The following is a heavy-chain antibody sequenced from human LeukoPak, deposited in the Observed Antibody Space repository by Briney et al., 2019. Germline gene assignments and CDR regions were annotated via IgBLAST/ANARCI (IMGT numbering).Heavy chain of an antibody. J-gene: IGHJ2*01. CDR1: GFTFSNAW. Sequence: GGSLRLSCAASGFTFSNAWMSWVRQAPGKGLEWVGRIKSKTDGGTTDYAAPVKGRFTISRDDSKNTLYLQMNSQRAEDTAVYYCARDSTGYWYFDLWGRGTLVSVSS. CDR3: ARDSTGYWYFDL. D-gene: IGHD3-3*02. V-gene: IGHV3-15*01. CDR2: IKSKTDGGTT.